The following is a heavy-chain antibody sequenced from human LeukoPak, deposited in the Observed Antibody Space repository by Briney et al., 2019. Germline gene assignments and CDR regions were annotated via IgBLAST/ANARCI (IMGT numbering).Heavy chain of an antibody. CDR1: GFTFSSYA. J-gene: IGHJ6*03. CDR3: ARGPLAGLYYYYYMDV. D-gene: IGHD6-19*01. Sequence: GGSLRLSCAASGFTFSSYAMSWVRQAPGKGLEWVSAISGSGGSTYYADSVKGRFTISRDNSKNTLYLQMNSLRAEDTAVYYCARGPLAGLYYYYYMDVWGKGTTVTVSS. V-gene: IGHV3-23*01. CDR2: ISGSGGST.